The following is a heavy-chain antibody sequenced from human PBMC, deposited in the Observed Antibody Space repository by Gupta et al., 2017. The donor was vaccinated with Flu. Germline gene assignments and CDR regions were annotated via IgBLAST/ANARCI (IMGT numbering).Heavy chain of an antibody. V-gene: IGHV1-46*01. Sequence: VQLAQSGPAVMRPGASVRISCKTPGYTFTNYDIHCVRQAPGQGLEWMGMSNPNSGGTTYAQKCLGRFTMTRDTSTSTVYMEVTSLRSEDTAVYYCAREELFWTGRRGSDDWGPGTLVTVSS. J-gene: IGHJ4*02. CDR1: GYTFTNYD. D-gene: IGHD3-3*01. CDR2: SNPNSGGT. CDR3: AREELFWTGRRGSDD.